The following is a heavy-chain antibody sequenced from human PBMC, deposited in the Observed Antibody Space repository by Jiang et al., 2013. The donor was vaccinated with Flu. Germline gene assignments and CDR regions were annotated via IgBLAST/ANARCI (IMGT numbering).Heavy chain of an antibody. V-gene: IGHV4-39*01. J-gene: IGHJ4*02. CDR2: IYYSGST. CDR3: ARLLGGYSYGGY. CDR1: GGSISSSSYY. Sequence: PGLVKPSETLSLTCTVSGGSISSSSYYWGWIRQPPGKGLEWIGSIYYSGSTYYNPSLKSRVTISVDTSKNQFSLKLSSVTAADTAVYYCARLLGGYSYGGYWGQGTLVTVSS. D-gene: IGHD5-18*01.